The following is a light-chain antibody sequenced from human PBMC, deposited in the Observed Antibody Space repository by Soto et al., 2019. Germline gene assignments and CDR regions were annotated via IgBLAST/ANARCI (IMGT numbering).Light chain of an antibody. J-gene: IGLJ2*01. V-gene: IGLV6-57*02. CDR2: AGN. Sequence: NFMLTQPLSVSESPGKTVTISCTGSGGTIARNYVQWDQQRSGSAPPAVLYAGNERPPGVPDRFAGSIDRSSNSASLTITGLKPEDEADYNTQSYDTKSVIFGGGTKLTV. CDR3: QSYDTKSVI. CDR1: GGTIARNY.